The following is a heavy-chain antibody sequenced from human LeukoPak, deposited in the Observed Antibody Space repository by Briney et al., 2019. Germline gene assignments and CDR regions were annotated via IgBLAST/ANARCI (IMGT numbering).Heavy chain of an antibody. CDR3: ARRRGRYGSGSYYAFDI. CDR2: IYYSGST. D-gene: IGHD3-10*01. J-gene: IGHJ3*02. V-gene: IGHV4-59*08. Sequence: SETLSLTCTVSGGSISSYYWSWIRQPPGKGLEWIGYIYYSGSTNYNPSLKSRVTISVDTSKHQFSLKLSSVTAADTAVYYCARRRGRYGSGSYYAFDIWGQGTMVTVSS. CDR1: GGSISSYY.